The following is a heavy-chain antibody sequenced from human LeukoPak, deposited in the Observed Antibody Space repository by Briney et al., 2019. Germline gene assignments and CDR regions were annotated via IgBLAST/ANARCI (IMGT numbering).Heavy chain of an antibody. CDR1: GYSFTSYW. CDR2: IDPSDSYT. J-gene: IGHJ2*01. D-gene: IGHD4-17*01. Sequence: GESLKISCKGSGYSFTSYWISWVRQLPGKGLEWMGMIDPSDSYTNYSPSFQGHVTISADKSISTAYLQWSSLKASDTAMYYCARRDYGDYGWYFDLWGRGTLVTVSS. V-gene: IGHV5-10-1*01. CDR3: ARRDYGDYGWYFDL.